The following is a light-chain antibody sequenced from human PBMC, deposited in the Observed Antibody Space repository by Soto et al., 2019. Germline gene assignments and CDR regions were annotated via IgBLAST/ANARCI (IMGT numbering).Light chain of an antibody. J-gene: IGLJ2*01. CDR1: NIGSKN. CDR2: RDS. CDR3: QVWDSSTGRV. Sequence: SYELTQPLSVSVALGQTARITCGGNNIGSKNVHWYQQKPGQAPVLVIYRDSNRPSGIPERFSGSNSGNTATLTISRAQAGDEADYYCQVWDSSTGRVFGGGIKLTVL. V-gene: IGLV3-9*01.